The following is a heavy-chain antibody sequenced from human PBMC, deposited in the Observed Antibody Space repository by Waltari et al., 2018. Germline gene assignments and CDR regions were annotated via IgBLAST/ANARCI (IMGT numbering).Heavy chain of an antibody. CDR3: ARDQGPANFNWLDA. CDR2: ISSAARTI. J-gene: IGHJ5*02. Sequence: EVRLVESGVTSVQPCGSLRLSCFASGYHLGSCDLNSVRQAPGKGPEWISYISSAARTIYYADSVKVRFTVSRDNGKNVLYLQMNNLRSEDTAMYYCARDQGPANFNWLDAWGQGTRVTVSS. CDR1: GYHLGSCD. D-gene: IGHD1-7*01. V-gene: IGHV3-48*03.